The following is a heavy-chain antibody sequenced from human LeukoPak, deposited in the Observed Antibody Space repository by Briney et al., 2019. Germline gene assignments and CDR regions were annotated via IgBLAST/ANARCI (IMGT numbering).Heavy chain of an antibody. V-gene: IGHV1-18*01. CDR3: ARPANLYYSADAFAL. D-gene: IGHD2/OR15-2a*01. CDR1: GYSITDYS. J-gene: IGHJ3*01. Sequence: ASVKVSCTASGYSITDYSINWVRLAPGQGLEWIGWIGGYSGHTQYAEKFQGRVIMATNTSTKTAYMELTNLRSDDTAVYHCARPANLYYSADAFALWGQGTLVTVSS. CDR2: IGGYSGHT.